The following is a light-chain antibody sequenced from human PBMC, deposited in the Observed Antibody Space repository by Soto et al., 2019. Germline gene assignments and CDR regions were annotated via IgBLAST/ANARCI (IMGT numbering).Light chain of an antibody. CDR2: GAT. CDR3: EQCSTPPYT. V-gene: IGKV1-39*01. CDR1: QTVESY. J-gene: IGKJ2*01. Sequence: DLQMTQSPSSLSASIGDRVTITCRASQTVESYLNWYQHKPGKAPQLLISGATNLRGGVPSRFSGSASGPDFTLTISSLQPEDVATYYCEQCSTPPYTFGQGTKL.